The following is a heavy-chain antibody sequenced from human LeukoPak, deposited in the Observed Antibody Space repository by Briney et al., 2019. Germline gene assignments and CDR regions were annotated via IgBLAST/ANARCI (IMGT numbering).Heavy chain of an antibody. CDR2: INPNSGGT. J-gene: IGHJ4*02. V-gene: IGHV1-2*02. D-gene: IGHD6-19*01. CDR3: ARDLPAVAGFDY. CDR1: GYTFTGYY. Sequence: GASVKVPCKASGYTFTGYYMHWVRQAPGQGLEWMGWINPNSGGTNYAQKFQGRVTMTRDTSISTAYMELSRLRSDDTAVYYCARDLPAVAGFDYWGQGTLVTVSS.